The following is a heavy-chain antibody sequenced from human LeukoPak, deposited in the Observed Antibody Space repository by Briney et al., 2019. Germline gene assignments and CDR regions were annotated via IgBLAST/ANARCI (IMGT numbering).Heavy chain of an antibody. CDR1: GYTFTGYY. V-gene: IGHV1-2*02. CDR2: INPDSGGT. D-gene: IGHD6-13*01. CDR3: ARDIASTSDVSDY. Sequence: GASVKVSCKAFGYTFTGYYIHWVRQAPGQGLEWLGWINPDSGGTNYAQKFQGRVTVTRDTSISTAYMDLSSLRSDDTAVYYCARDIASTSDVSDYWGQGTLVTVSS. J-gene: IGHJ4*02.